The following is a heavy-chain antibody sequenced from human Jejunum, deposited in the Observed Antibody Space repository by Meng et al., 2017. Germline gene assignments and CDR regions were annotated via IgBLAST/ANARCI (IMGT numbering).Heavy chain of an antibody. CDR2: INTNTEQP. V-gene: IGHV7-4-1*02. Sequence: QVQLVECGSKMMRPGATVKVSCKSSGYTITNYAINGVRQAPGQGLQWMGRINTNTEQPTHAQDFTGRFVFSLHTSVKTAYLEISSLEAEDTATYYCARDMYSYGSSDYWGQGTLVTVSS. J-gene: IGHJ4*02. CDR1: GYTITNYA. CDR3: ARDMYSYGSSDY. D-gene: IGHD5-18*01.